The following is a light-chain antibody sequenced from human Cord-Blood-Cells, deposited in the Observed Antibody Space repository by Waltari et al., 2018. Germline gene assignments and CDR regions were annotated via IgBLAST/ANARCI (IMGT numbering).Light chain of an antibody. CDR2: DVS. J-gene: IGLJ1*01. Sequence: QSALTQPASVSGSPGQSLTISCTGTSSDVGGYNYVSWYQQHPGKAPKLMIYDVSSRPSGVSNRFSGSKFGNTASLTISGLQAEDEADYYCSSYTSSSTLVVFGTGTKVTVL. CDR1: SSDVGGYNY. CDR3: SSYTSSSTLVV. V-gene: IGLV2-14*01.